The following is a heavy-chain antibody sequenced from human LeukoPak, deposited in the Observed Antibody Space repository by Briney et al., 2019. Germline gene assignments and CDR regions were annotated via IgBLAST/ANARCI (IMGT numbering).Heavy chain of an antibody. Sequence: PSETLSLTCGVSGASINSHYWSWIRQPPGKGLECIGYIFYSGSTNYNPSLKSRVSISVDTSKNQVSLKLSSVTAADTAVYYRARVDCSSTSCYTFGALDIWGQGTMVTVSS. V-gene: IGHV4-59*11. D-gene: IGHD2-2*02. J-gene: IGHJ3*02. CDR1: GASINSHY. CDR3: ARVDCSSTSCYTFGALDI. CDR2: IFYSGST.